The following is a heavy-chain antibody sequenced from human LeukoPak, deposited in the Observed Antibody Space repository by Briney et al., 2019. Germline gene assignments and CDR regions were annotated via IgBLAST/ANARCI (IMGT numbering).Heavy chain of an antibody. J-gene: IGHJ4*02. Sequence: SETLSLTCAVYGGSFSGYYWSWIRQPPGKGLEWIGEINHSGSTNYNPSLKSRVTISVDTSKNQFSLKLSSVTAADTAVYYCARHGIAQDYWGQGTLVIVSS. D-gene: IGHD6-13*01. CDR3: ARHGIAQDY. CDR2: INHSGST. V-gene: IGHV4-34*01. CDR1: GGSFSGYY.